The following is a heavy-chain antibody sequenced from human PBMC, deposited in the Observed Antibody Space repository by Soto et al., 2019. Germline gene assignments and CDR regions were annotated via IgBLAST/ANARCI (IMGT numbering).Heavy chain of an antibody. V-gene: IGHV3-33*01. Sequence: QVQLVESGGGVVQPGRSLRLSCAASGFTFSSYGMHWVRQAPGKGLEWVAVIWYDGSNKYYEDSVKGRFTISRDNSKNTLYRQMNSLRAEDAAVYYCASGPPEIPYGDYESWFDPWGQGTLVTVSS. CDR1: GFTFSSYG. CDR3: ASGPPEIPYGDYESWFDP. D-gene: IGHD4-17*01. J-gene: IGHJ5*02. CDR2: IWYDGSNK.